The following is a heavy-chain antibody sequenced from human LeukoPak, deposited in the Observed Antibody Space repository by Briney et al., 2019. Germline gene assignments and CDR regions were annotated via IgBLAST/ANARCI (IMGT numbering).Heavy chain of an antibody. V-gene: IGHV1-8*01. Sequence: GASVKVSCKASGYTFTSYDINWVRQATGQGLEWMGRMNPNSGNTGYAQKFQGRVTMTRNTSISTAYMELSSLRSEDTAVYYCARRGYCSGGSCYNSYYYYYGMDVWGQGTTVTVSS. D-gene: IGHD2-15*01. J-gene: IGHJ6*02. CDR2: MNPNSGNT. CDR1: GYTFTSYD. CDR3: ARRGYCSGGSCYNSYYYYYGMDV.